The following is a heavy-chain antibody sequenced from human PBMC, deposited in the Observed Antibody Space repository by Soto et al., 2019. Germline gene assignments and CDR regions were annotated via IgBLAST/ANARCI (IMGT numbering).Heavy chain of an antibody. V-gene: IGHV1-18*01. CDR1: GYTFTNYG. J-gene: IGHJ4*02. Sequence: QVQLVQSGGEVAKPGASVKVSCKASGYTFTNYGINWVRQAPGLGLEWMGWINVYNGKTNYAQKFQARVTMTTDTSTNSVYMEPRSLRSDDTAVYYCARGPDPTYFDYWGQGTLVIVSS. CDR3: ARGPDPTYFDY. CDR2: INVYNGKT.